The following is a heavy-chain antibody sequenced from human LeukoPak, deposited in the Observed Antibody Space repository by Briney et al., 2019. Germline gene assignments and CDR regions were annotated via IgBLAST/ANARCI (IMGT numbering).Heavy chain of an antibody. D-gene: IGHD2-2*01. CDR1: GFTFSNYA. CDR2: ISYDGSNK. Sequence: GGSLRLSCAASGFTFSNYAMHWVRQTPGNGLEWVALISYDGSNKYYADSVKGRFTISRDNSKNTLYLQMGSLRAEDMAVYYCAKGQVPAARSFPLNYYYSYYFDVWGKGTTVTISS. CDR3: AKGQVPAARSFPLNYYYSYYFDV. J-gene: IGHJ6*03. V-gene: IGHV3-30*14.